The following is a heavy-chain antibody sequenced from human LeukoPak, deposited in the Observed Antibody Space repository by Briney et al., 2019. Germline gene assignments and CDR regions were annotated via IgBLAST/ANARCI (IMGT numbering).Heavy chain of an antibody. D-gene: IGHD3-22*01. CDR2: ISGSGGST. Sequence: GGSLRLSCAASGFTFRSYAMSWVRQGPGKGLEWVSAISGSGGSTYYADSVKGRFTISRDNSKNTLYLQMNSLRAEDTAVYYCAKDLDYYDSSGLDYWGQGTLVTVSS. J-gene: IGHJ4*02. V-gene: IGHV3-23*01. CDR1: GFTFRSYA. CDR3: AKDLDYYDSSGLDY.